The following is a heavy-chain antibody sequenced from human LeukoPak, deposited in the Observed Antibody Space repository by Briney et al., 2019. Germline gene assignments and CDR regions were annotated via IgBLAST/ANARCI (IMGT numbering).Heavy chain of an antibody. J-gene: IGHJ4*02. CDR1: GGSFSGYY. CDR3: ARLPGLGSYFDY. V-gene: IGHV4-34*01. Sequence: NASETLSLTCAVYGGSFSGYYWSWIRQRPGKGLEWIGEINHSGSTNYNPSLKSRVTISADTSKNQFSLKLSSVTAADTAVYYCARLPGLGSYFDYWGQGTLVTVSS. CDR2: INHSGST. D-gene: IGHD3/OR15-3a*01.